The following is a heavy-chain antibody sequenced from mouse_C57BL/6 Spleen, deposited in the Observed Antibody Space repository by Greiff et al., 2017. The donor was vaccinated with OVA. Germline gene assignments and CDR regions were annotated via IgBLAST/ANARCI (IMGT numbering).Heavy chain of an antibody. V-gene: IGHV5-4*01. D-gene: IGHD1-1*01. CDR2: ISDGGSYT. CDR1: GFTFSSYA. J-gene: IGHJ1*03. CDR3: AREDYGSYWYFDV. Sequence: EVQLQESGGGLVKPGGSLKLSCAASGFTFSSYAMSWVRQTPEKRLEWVATISDGGSYTYYPDNVKGRFTISRDNAKNNLYLQMSHLKSEDTAMYYCAREDYGSYWYFDVWGTGTTVTVSS.